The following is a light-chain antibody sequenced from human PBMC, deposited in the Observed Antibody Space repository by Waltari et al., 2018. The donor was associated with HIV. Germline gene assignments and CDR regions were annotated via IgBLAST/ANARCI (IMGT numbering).Light chain of an antibody. CDR2: DVT. CDR1: SSDVGSYKS. CDR3: NSYVAADTRI. Sequence: PGQSITITCTGTSSDVGSYKSVSWYQQHPDKAPKLIIYDVTNRPSGVSNRFSGSKSGNTASLTISGLQADDEADYFCNSYVAADTRIFGPGTKVTVL. V-gene: IGLV2-14*04. J-gene: IGLJ1*01.